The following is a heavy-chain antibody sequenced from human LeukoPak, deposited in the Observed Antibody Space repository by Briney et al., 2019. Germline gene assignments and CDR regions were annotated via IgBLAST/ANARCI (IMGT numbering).Heavy chain of an antibody. CDR1: GYTFSNYD. D-gene: IGHD6-13*01. Sequence: ASVKVSCKASGYTFSNYDINWVRQATGQGLEWKGWMNPNSGDTGYAQRFQGRVTMTRNTSISTAYMELSSLRSEDTAVYYCARVDITPTGIKINFDYWGQGILVTVSA. CDR2: MNPNSGDT. V-gene: IGHV1-8*01. J-gene: IGHJ4*02. CDR3: ARVDITPTGIKINFDY.